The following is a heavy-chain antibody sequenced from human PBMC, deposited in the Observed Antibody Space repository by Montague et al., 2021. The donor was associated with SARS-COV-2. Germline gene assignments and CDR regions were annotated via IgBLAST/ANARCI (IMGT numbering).Heavy chain of an antibody. Sequence: TLSFTCTVSGGPISYGSYFWTWIRQPAGKGLEWIGRIHTSGSTNYNPSLKSRVAISIDTSKDQFSLELSSVTAADTAVYYCASSHCGGDCYSGQGTLVTVSS. CDR1: GGPISYGSYF. V-gene: IGHV4-61*02. J-gene: IGHJ4*02. D-gene: IGHD2-21*02. CDR2: IHTSGST. CDR3: ASSHCGGDCY.